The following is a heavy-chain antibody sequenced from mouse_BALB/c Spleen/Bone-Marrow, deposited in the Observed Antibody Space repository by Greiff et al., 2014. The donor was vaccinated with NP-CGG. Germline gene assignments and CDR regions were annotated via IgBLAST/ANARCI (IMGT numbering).Heavy chain of an antibody. CDR3: ARYGYGSSYYAMDY. Sequence: VQLQQSGPELVRPGVSVKISCKGSGYTFTDYAMHWVRQSHAKSLEWIGVISTYSGNTNYNQKFKGKATMTVGKSSSTAYMELARLTSEDSAIYYCARYGYGSSYYAMDYWGQGTSVTVSS. D-gene: IGHD1-1*01. J-gene: IGHJ4*01. CDR1: GYTFTDYA. CDR2: ISTYSGNT. V-gene: IGHV1-67*01.